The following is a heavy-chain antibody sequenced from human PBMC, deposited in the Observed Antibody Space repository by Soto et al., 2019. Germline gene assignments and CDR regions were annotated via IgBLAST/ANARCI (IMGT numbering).Heavy chain of an antibody. J-gene: IGHJ4*02. CDR3: ARGEVVAATAIYFDY. CDR1: GGSFSGYY. V-gene: IGHV4-34*01. CDR2: INHSGST. Sequence: SETLSLTCAVYGGSFSGYYWSWFRQPPGKGLEWIGEINHSGSTNYNPSLKSRVTISVDTSKNQFSLKLSSVTAADTAVYYCARGEVVAATAIYFDYWGQGTLVTVSS. D-gene: IGHD2-15*01.